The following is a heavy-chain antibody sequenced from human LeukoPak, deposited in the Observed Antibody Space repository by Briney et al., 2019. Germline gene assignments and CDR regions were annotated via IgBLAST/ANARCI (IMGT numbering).Heavy chain of an antibody. CDR3: ARNGYYSADY. J-gene: IGHJ4*02. CDR1: GGSISNGNW. CDR2: IHRSGST. V-gene: IGHV4-4*02. D-gene: IGHD4-17*01. Sequence: PSETLSLTCTVSGGSISNGNWWSWVRQAPGKGLEWIGEIHRSGSTNCNPSLKSRVTISVDKSKNQFSLMLTSVTAADTAVYYCARNGYYSADYWGQGTLVTVSS.